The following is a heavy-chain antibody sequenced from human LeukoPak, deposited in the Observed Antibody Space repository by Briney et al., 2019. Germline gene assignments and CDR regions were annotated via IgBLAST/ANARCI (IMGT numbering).Heavy chain of an antibody. CDR1: GYTFTGYY. CDR3: ARGDSDYYDSSGYSY. V-gene: IGHV1-2*02. J-gene: IGHJ4*02. Sequence: ASVTVSCKASGYTFTGYYMHWVRQAPGQGLEWMGWINPNSGGTNYAQKFQGRVTMTRDTSISTAYMELSRLRSDDTAVYYCARGDSDYYDSSGYSYWGQGTLVTVSS. CDR2: INPNSGGT. D-gene: IGHD3-22*01.